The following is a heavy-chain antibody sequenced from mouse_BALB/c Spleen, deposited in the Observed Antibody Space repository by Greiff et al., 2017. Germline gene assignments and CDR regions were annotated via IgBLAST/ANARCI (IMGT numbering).Heavy chain of an antibody. Sequence: EVNVVESGGGLVKPGGSLKLSCAASGFAFSSYDMSWVRQTPEKRLELVAAINSNGGSTYYPDTVKGRFTISRDNAKNTLYLQMSSLKSEDTALYYCARHDPYGNYEAWFAYWGQGTLVTVSA. J-gene: IGHJ3*01. CDR1: GFAFSSYD. CDR2: INSNGGST. V-gene: IGHV5-6-2*01. CDR3: ARHDPYGNYEAWFAY. D-gene: IGHD2-10*02.